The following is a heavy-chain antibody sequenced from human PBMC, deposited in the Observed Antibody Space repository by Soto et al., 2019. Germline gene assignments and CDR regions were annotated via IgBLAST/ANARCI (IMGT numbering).Heavy chain of an antibody. Sequence: PGGSLRLSCAASGLSFGDYAMSWTRQAPGKGLEWVSGISGTGSRTSCADSVRGSFTISIDNVNNSLSRQMDSLRAEDTAVYYCARGGRYTYGYGDYYYGMDVWGQGTTVTVSS. CDR1: GLSFGDYA. CDR2: ISGTGSRT. J-gene: IGHJ6*02. V-gene: IGHV3-23*01. D-gene: IGHD5-18*01. CDR3: ARGGRYTYGYGDYYYGMDV.